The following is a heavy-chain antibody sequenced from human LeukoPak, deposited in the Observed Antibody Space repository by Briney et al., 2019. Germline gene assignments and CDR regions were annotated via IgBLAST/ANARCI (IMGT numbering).Heavy chain of an antibody. Sequence: ASVKVSCKASEYTFTDYYMHLVRQAPGQGLEWMGWINPNSGDTDYAQKFQGRVTMTRDTSITTAHMELSRLRSDDTAVYYCARAGGCSAGSCYRSWGQGTLVTISS. CDR1: EYTFTDYY. CDR2: INPNSGDT. V-gene: IGHV1-2*02. J-gene: IGHJ5*02. CDR3: ARAGGCSAGSCYRS. D-gene: IGHD2-15*01.